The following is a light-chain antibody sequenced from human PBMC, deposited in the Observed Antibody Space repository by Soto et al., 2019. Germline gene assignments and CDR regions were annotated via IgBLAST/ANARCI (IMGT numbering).Light chain of an antibody. V-gene: IGKV1-8*01. CDR2: AAS. CDR3: QQYYSYPQT. CDR1: QGISSY. J-gene: IGKJ1*01. Sequence: IRMTQSPSSLSASTGDRVTITCRASQGISSYLAWYQQKPGTAPKLLIYAASTLQSGVPSRFSGSGSGTDFTLTISCLQSEDFATYYCQQYYSYPQTFGQGTKVEIK.